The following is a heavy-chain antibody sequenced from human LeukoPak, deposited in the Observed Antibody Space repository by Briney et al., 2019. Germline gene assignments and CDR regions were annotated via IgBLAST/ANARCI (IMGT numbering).Heavy chain of an antibody. CDR3: ATRRFGELTY. CDR2: ISGSDGYT. J-gene: IGHJ4*02. Sequence: PGGSLRLSCGASGFTFSSYAMSWVRQAPGKGLEWVSGISGSDGYTYYADSVKGRFTISRDNSKNTLSLQMNSLRAEDTAVYYCATRRFGELTYWGQGTLVTVSS. CDR1: GFTFSSYA. V-gene: IGHV3-23*01. D-gene: IGHD3-10*01.